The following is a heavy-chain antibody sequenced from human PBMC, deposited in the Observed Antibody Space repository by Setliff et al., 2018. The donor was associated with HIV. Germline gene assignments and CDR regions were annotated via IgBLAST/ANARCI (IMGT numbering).Heavy chain of an antibody. V-gene: IGHV5-51*01. D-gene: IGHD3-3*01. J-gene: IGHJ4*02. CDR2: ISPDDSDT. CDR1: GYSFTNYW. Sequence: GESLKISCKNSGYSFTNYWIGWVRQMPGKGLEWMGIISPDDSDTRYSPSVQGQVTISADKSISTAYLQWSSLKASDTAMYYCASGRKKNYDLFSGYYRVLGVDFDYWGQGTLVTVSS. CDR3: ASGRKKNYDLFSGYYRVLGVDFDY.